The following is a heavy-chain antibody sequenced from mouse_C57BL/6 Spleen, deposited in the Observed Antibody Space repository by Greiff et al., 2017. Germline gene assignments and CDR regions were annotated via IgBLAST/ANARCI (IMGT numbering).Heavy chain of an antibody. CDR3: ARSCARGWFDY. D-gene: IGHD3-2*02. V-gene: IGHV14-3*01. CDR2: IDPANGST. CDR1: GFTFKNTY. J-gene: IGHJ2*01. Sequence: VQLQQSVAELVKPGASVKLSCTASGFTFKNTYMHWVKQRPEQGLEWIGRIDPANGSTKYTPKFQGKATLTADTSSNTAYMQLSSLTSEDTAIYYGARSCARGWFDYWGQGTTLTVSS.